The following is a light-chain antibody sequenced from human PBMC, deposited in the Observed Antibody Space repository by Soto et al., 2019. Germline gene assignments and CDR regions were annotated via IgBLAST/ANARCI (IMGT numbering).Light chain of an antibody. CDR3: QQYNNWPPIT. CDR2: YAS. V-gene: IGKV3-15*01. J-gene: IGKJ5*01. Sequence: EIMMTQSTATLSVSPGERATLSCRASQSVSNNVAWYQQKPGQAPRLLIYYASTRATGIPARFSGSGSGTEFTLTISSLQSEDFALYYCQQYNNWPPITFSQGTRLEIK. CDR1: QSVSNN.